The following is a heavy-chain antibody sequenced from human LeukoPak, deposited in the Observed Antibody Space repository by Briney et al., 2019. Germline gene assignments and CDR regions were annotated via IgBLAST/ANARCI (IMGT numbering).Heavy chain of an antibody. CDR3: AKKWSGDYDSSGVNDAFDI. J-gene: IGHJ3*02. V-gene: IGHV3-30*02. Sequence: PGGSLRLSCAASGFSFSSYSMNWVRQAPGKGLEWVAFTRYHGSDKYYADSVKDRFTISRDNSKNTLYLQMNSLRAEDTSVYYCAKKWSGDYDSSGVNDAFDIWGQGTMVTVSS. D-gene: IGHD3-22*01. CDR2: TRYHGSDK. CDR1: GFSFSSYS.